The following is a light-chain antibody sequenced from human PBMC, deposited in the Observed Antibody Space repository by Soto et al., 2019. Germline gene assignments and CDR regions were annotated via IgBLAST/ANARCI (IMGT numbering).Light chain of an antibody. Sequence: EIVLTQSPATLSFSPCERSTLSCRASQSVTTDLAWYQQKPGQAPSLLIYDSSNRATGIPARFSGRGSGTDFTLTISSLEPEDFAVYYCQQRSKWPITFGQGTRLEIK. CDR2: DSS. CDR1: QSVTTD. J-gene: IGKJ5*01. V-gene: IGKV3-11*01. CDR3: QQRSKWPIT.